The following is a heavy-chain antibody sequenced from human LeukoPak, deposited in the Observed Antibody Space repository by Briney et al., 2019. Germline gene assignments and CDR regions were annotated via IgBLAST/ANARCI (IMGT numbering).Heavy chain of an antibody. CDR1: GYTFTSYA. CDR3: ARVGIAARYESYYYYYMDV. Sequence: ASVKVSCKASGYTFTSYAMNWVRQAPGQGLEWMGWINTNTGNPTYAQGFTGRFVFSLDTSVSTAYLQISSLKAEDTAVYYCARVGIAARYESYYYYYMDVWGKGTTVTVSS. V-gene: IGHV7-4-1*02. J-gene: IGHJ6*03. D-gene: IGHD6-6*01. CDR2: INTNTGNP.